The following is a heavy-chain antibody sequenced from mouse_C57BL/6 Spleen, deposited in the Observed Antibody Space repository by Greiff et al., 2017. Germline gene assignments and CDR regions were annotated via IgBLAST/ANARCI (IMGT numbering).Heavy chain of an antibody. D-gene: IGHD1-1*01. Sequence: VQLQQSGPELVKPGASVKISCKASGYSFTGYYMNWVKQSPEKSLEWIGEINPSTGGTTYNQKFKAKATLTVDKSSSTAYMQLKSLTSEDSAVYYCASPPNYGSSYHWYFDVWGTGTTVTVSS. CDR3: ASPPNYGSSYHWYFDV. CDR2: INPSTGGT. J-gene: IGHJ1*03. CDR1: GYSFTGYY. V-gene: IGHV1-42*01.